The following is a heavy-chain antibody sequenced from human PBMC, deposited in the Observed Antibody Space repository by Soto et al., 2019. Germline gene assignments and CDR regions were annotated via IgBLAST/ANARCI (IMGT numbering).Heavy chain of an antibody. CDR2: IFYSGST. Sequence: QVQLQESGPGLVKPSQTLSLTCTVSGGSINSGGYYWSWIRQHPGKGLEWIGYIFYSGSTSYNPSLQSRVTISGDTSNNQFSLRLSSVTAADTAVYYCARSRNYDFWSGYSPSYSYYYMDVWGKGTTVAVSS. V-gene: IGHV4-31*03. D-gene: IGHD3-3*01. J-gene: IGHJ6*03. CDR3: ARSRNYDFWSGYSPSYSYYYMDV. CDR1: GGSINSGGYY.